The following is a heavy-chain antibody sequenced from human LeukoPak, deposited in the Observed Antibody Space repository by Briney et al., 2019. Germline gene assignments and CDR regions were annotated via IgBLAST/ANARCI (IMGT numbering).Heavy chain of an antibody. Sequence: GGSLRLSCAASGFAFSSYSMNWVRQAPGKGLEWVSSISSSSSYIYYADSVKGRFTISRDNAKNSLYLQMNSLRAEDTAVYYCARDLGVGATIGIDRGDYWGQGTLVTVSS. D-gene: IGHD1-26*01. CDR1: GFAFSSYS. J-gene: IGHJ4*02. V-gene: IGHV3-21*01. CDR2: ISSSSSYI. CDR3: ARDLGVGATIGIDRGDY.